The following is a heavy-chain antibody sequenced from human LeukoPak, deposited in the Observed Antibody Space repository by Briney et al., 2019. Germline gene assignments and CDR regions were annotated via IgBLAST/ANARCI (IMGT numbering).Heavy chain of an antibody. CDR2: IYYSGST. CDR1: GGSISSSSYY. D-gene: IGHD5-18*01. V-gene: IGHV4-39*07. J-gene: IGHJ4*02. CDR3: ARGGVGQLWFYDY. Sequence: SETLSLTCTVSGGSISSSSYYWGWIRQPPGKGLEWIGSIYYSGSTYYNPSLKSRVTISVDTSKNQFSLKLSSVTAADTAVYYCARGGVGQLWFYDYWGQGTLVTVSS.